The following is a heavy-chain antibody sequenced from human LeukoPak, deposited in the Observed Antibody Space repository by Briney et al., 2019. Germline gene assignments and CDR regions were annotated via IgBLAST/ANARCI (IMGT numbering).Heavy chain of an antibody. CDR1: GYTFTSYY. J-gene: IGHJ5*02. CDR2: INPSGGST. V-gene: IGHV1-46*03. CDR3: ARVLSGGRSYLTEYIWFDP. D-gene: IGHD1-26*01. Sequence: ASVKVSCKASGYTFTSYYMHWVRQAPGQGLEWMGIINPSGGSTSYAQKFQGRVTMTRDTSTSTVYMELSSLRSEDTAVYYCARVLSGGRSYLTEYIWFDPWGQGTLVTVSS.